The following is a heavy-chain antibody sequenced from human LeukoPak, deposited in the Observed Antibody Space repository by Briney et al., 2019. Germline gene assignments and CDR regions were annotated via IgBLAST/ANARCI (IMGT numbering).Heavy chain of an antibody. V-gene: IGHV3-21*06. CDR2: ISSTSSSSYI. J-gene: IGHJ3*02. CDR3: ARKEEDDAFDI. Sequence: GGSLKLSCAASGFTFSSYTMNWVRQAPGKGLEWVSSISSTSSSSYIFYADSVRGRFTISRDNAKNSLYLQMNSLRAEDMAVYYCARKEEDDAFDIWGQGTMDTVSS. CDR1: GFTFSSYT.